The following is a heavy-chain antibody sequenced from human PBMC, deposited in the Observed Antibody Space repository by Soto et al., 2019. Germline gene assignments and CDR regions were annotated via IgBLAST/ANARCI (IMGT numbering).Heavy chain of an antibody. V-gene: IGHV1-3*01. D-gene: IGHD6-19*01. CDR3: ARDDRGWYCLPNWYFDL. CDR1: GYTFTSYA. Sequence: QVQLVQSGAEVKKPGASVKVSCKASGYTFTSYAMHWVRQAPGQRLEWMGWINAGNGNTKYSQKFQGRVTITRDTSASTAYMELSSLRSEDTAVYYCARDDRGWYCLPNWYFDLWGRCTLVTVSS. J-gene: IGHJ2*01. CDR2: INAGNGNT.